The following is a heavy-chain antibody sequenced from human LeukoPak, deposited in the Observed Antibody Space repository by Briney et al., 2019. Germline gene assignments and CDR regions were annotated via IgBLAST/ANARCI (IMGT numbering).Heavy chain of an antibody. CDR1: GGSISSGSYY. D-gene: IGHD3-3*01. J-gene: IGHJ6*03. V-gene: IGHV4-61*02. CDR3: ARAVYYDFWSGYPDTHYYYYMDV. Sequence: SQTLSLTCTVSGGSISSGSYYWRWLRQPAGKGLEWIGRIYTSGSTNYNPSLKSRVTISVDTSKNQFSLKLSSVTAADTAVYYCARAVYYDFWSGYPDTHYYYYMDVWGKGTTVTVSS. CDR2: IYTSGST.